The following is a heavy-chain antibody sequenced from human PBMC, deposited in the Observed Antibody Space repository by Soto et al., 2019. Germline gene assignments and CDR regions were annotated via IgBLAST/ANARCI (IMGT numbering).Heavy chain of an antibody. V-gene: IGHV4-30-4*01. D-gene: IGHD2-21*02. CDR1: GASIMSTDYY. J-gene: IGHJ5*02. CDR2: VYYTGST. Sequence: PAETLSLTCTVSGASIMSTDYYFVCIRQSPWKGLEWIGYVYYTGSTYYNPSLMSRLTISVDTSKNQFSLKLTSVTAAETAVYYCVRTAREGAVAPHWFDRWGQGTQVTVSS. CDR3: VRTAREGAVAPHWFDR.